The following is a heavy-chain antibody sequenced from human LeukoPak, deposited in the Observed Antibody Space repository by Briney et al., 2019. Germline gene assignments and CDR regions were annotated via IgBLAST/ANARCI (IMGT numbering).Heavy chain of an antibody. J-gene: IGHJ6*03. CDR3: ARENTAMVDPPYYYYMDV. D-gene: IGHD5-18*01. Sequence: SVKASCKASGYTFTSYGISWVRQAPGQGLEWMGGIIPIFGTANYAQKFQGRVTITADKSTSTAYMELSSLRSEDTAVYYCARENTAMVDPPYYYYMDVWGKGTTVTVSS. V-gene: IGHV1-69*06. CDR2: IIPIFGTA. CDR1: GYTFTSYG.